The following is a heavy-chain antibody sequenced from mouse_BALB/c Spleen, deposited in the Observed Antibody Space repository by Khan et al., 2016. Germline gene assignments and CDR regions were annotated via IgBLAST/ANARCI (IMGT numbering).Heavy chain of an antibody. J-gene: IGHJ3*01. Sequence: EVELVESGGGLVQPGESLKLSCESNEFEFPSHDMSWVRKTPEKRLELVAAINSDGGSTYYPDTMERRFIISRDNTKKTLYLQMSSLRSEDTALFYCARHYYGHFWFAYWGQGTLVTVSA. D-gene: IGHD2-1*01. CDR1: EFEFPSHD. V-gene: IGHV5-2*01. CDR3: ARHYYGHFWFAY. CDR2: INSDGGST.